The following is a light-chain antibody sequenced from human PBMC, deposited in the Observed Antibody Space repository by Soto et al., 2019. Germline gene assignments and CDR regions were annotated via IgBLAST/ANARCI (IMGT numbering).Light chain of an antibody. Sequence: EIVMTQSPATLSVSPGERATLSCRASQSFSSNLAWYQQKPGQAPRLLIYGASTRATGIPARFSGSGSGTEFTLTISSLQSEDFAVYYCQQYNNWPFTFGPGTKVDI. CDR2: GAS. CDR3: QQYNNWPFT. J-gene: IGKJ3*01. CDR1: QSFSSN. V-gene: IGKV3-15*01.